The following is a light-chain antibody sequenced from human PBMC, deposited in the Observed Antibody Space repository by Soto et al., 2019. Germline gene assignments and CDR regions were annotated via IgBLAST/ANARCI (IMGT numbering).Light chain of an antibody. CDR1: QSVSSY. V-gene: IGKV3-11*01. J-gene: IGKJ2*01. CDR2: DAS. Sequence: EIVLTQSPATLSLSPGERATLSCRASQSVSSYLAWYQQKPGQAPRLLIYDASNMATGIPARFSGSGSGTDFTLTISSLEPEDFAVYCCQQRSNWPSYTFGQGTKLEIK. CDR3: QQRSNWPSYT.